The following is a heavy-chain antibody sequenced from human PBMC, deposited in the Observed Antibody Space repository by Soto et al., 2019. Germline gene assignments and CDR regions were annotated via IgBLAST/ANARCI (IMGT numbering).Heavy chain of an antibody. CDR3: ARVSSIAARRSFDS. Sequence: ASVKVSCKASGYTFTSHDINWVREATGQGLEWMGWLNPHNGKTGYAQRFQGRVTMTWNATTGTVYLELSSLRSEDTAMYHCARVSSIAARRSFDSWGHGTLVTVSS. V-gene: IGHV1-8*01. CDR1: GYTFTSHD. J-gene: IGHJ4*01. D-gene: IGHD6-6*01. CDR2: LNPHNGKT.